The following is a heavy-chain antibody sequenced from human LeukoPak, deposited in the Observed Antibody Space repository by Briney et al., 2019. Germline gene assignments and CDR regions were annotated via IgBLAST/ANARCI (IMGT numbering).Heavy chain of an antibody. CDR2: ISWNSGSI. J-gene: IGHJ4*02. CDR1: GFTFDDYA. Sequence: GGSLRLSCAASGFTFDDYAMHWVRQAPGKGLEWVSGISWNSGSIGYADSVKGRFTISRDNSENTLYLQMNSLRAEDTAVYYCAREGEYYDSSGYYYSWGQGTLVTVSS. D-gene: IGHD3-22*01. V-gene: IGHV3-9*01. CDR3: AREGEYYDSSGYYYS.